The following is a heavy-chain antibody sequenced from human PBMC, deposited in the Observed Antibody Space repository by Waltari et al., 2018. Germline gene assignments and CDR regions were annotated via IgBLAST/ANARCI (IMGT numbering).Heavy chain of an antibody. CDR1: GFTFSSYS. Sequence: EVQLVESGGGLVKPGGSLRLSCAASGFTFSSYSMNWVRQAPGKGLEWVSSSSSSSSYIYYADSVKGRFTISRDNAKNSLYLQMNSLRAEDTAVYYCARATPPATRYFDYWGQGTLVTVSS. D-gene: IGHD1-1*01. J-gene: IGHJ4*02. CDR3: ARATPPATRYFDY. V-gene: IGHV3-21*01. CDR2: SSSSSSYI.